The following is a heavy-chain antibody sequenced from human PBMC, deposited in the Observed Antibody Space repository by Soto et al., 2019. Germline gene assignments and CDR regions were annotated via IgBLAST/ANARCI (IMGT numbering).Heavy chain of an antibody. CDR1: GGTFSSYA. J-gene: IGHJ3*02. CDR3: ARGRGETGYMGVGAFDI. CDR2: IIPIFGTA. D-gene: IGHD3-9*01. Sequence: QVQLVQSGAEVKKPGSSVKVSCKASGGTFSSYAISWVRQAPGQGLEWMGGIIPIFGTANYAQKFQGRVTITAEESTSTAYMELSSLRSEDTAVYYCARGRGETGYMGVGAFDIWGQGTMVTVSS. V-gene: IGHV1-69*01.